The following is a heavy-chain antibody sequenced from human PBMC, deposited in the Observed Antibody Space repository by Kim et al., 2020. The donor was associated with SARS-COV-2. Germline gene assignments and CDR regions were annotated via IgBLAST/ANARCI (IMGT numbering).Heavy chain of an antibody. CDR3: AKGTSLAVAASYFDY. J-gene: IGHJ4*02. V-gene: IGHV3-9*01. CDR1: GFTFDDSA. Sequence: GGSLRLSCAASGFTFDDSAMHWVRQAPGKGLEWVSGISWNSDDIGYADSVKGRFTISRNNAKNSLFLQMNSLRTEDTALYYCAKGTSLAVAASYFDYWGQETLVTVSS. D-gene: IGHD6-19*01. CDR2: ISWNSDDI.